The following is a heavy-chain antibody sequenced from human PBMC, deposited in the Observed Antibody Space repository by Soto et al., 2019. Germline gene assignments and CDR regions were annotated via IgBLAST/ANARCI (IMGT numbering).Heavy chain of an antibody. CDR1: GGSFSGYY. Sequence: QVQLQQWGAGLLKPSETLSLTCAVYGGSFSGYYWSWIRQPPGKGLEWIGEINHSGSTNYNPSLKSRVTISVETSKTQFSLKLSSVTAADTAVYYCARWEHGSSRRKYDPWGQGTLVTVSS. V-gene: IGHV4-34*01. CDR3: ARWEHGSSRRKYDP. CDR2: INHSGST. D-gene: IGHD6-13*01. J-gene: IGHJ5*02.